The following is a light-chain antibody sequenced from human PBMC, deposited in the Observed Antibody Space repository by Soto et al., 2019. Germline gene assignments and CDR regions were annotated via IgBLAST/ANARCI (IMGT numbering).Light chain of an antibody. J-gene: IGKJ1*01. CDR1: QAIGNY. V-gene: IGKV1-27*01. CDR3: QQYNKWPRT. Sequence: DIQVTQFPSSLSASVGYRITITCRASQAIGNYLSWYQQKPGKVPKLLIYAASTLQSGVPSRFSGSRSGTDFTLTISSLQSEDFAVYYCQQYNKWPRTFGQGTKGDIK. CDR2: AAS.